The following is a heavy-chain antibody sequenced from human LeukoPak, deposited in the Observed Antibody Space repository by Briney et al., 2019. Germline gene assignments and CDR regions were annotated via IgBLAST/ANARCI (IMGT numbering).Heavy chain of an antibody. Sequence: GGSLRLSCAASGFTFRSYWMHWVRQAPGKGLVWVSRINSDGTSTRYADSVKGRFAISRDNAKNTLYLQMNSLRAEDTAMYYCGRSGYCSSTSCNVDYRGQGTLVTVSS. D-gene: IGHD2-2*01. CDR3: GRSGYCSSTSCNVDY. J-gene: IGHJ4*02. CDR2: INSDGTST. V-gene: IGHV3-74*01. CDR1: GFTFRSYW.